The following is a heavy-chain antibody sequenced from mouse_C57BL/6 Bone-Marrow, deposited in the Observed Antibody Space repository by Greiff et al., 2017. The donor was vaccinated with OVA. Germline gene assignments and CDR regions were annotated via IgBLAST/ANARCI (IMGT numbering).Heavy chain of an antibody. CDR1: GFTFSDYG. J-gene: IGHJ3*01. CDR3: ARREHAAWFAY. CDR2: ISNLAYSI. Sequence: EVQGVESGGGLVQPGGSLKLSCAASGFTFSDYGMAWVRQAPRKGPEWVAFISNLAYSIYYADTVTGRFTISRENAKNTLYLEMSSLRSEDTAMYYCARREHAAWFAYWGQGTLVTVSA. V-gene: IGHV5-15*01.